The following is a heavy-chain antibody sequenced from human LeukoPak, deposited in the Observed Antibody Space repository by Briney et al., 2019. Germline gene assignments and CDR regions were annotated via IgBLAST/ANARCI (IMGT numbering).Heavy chain of an antibody. CDR2: ISYDGSNK. V-gene: IGHV3-30*04. CDR3: ARDPRSRSYDILTGYSH. J-gene: IGHJ4*02. D-gene: IGHD3-9*01. Sequence: GRSLRLSCAASGFTFSSYAMHWVRQAPGKGLEWVAVISYDGSNKYYADSVKGRFTISRDNSKNTLYLQMNSLRAEDTAVYYCARDPRSRSYDILTGYSHWGQGTLVTVSS. CDR1: GFTFSSYA.